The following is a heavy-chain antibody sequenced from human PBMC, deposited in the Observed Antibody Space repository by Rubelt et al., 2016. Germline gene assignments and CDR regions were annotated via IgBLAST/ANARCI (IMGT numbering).Heavy chain of an antibody. CDR1: GGSISSGSYS. V-gene: IGHV4-39*07. CDR3: ARGRLGYGMDV. J-gene: IGHJ6*02. CDR2: INHSGST. Sequence: QLQLQESGPGLVKPSETLSLTCTVSGGSISSGSYSWGWIRQPPGEGLEWIGEINHSGSTNYNPTLKSRVTISVDTSKNQFSLKLGSVTAADTAVYYCARGRLGYGMDVWGQGTTVTVSS. D-gene: IGHD3-16*01.